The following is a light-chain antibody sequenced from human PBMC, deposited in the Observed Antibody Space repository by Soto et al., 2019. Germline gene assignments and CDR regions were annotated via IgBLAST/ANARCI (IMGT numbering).Light chain of an antibody. Sequence: EIVLTQSPATLSLSPGERATLSCRASQSVSSFLDWYQQTPGKAPRXXIYDASHRETGIPAVFSGSGAGTACTRTISSLEPEDFEVDGCQQRSNWPKTFGQGTKVDIK. CDR1: QSVSSF. CDR2: DAS. CDR3: QQRSNWPKT. J-gene: IGKJ1*01. V-gene: IGKV3-11*01.